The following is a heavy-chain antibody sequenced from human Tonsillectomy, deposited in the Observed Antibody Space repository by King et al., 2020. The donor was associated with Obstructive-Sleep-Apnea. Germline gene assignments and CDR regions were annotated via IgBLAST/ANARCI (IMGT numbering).Heavy chain of an antibody. CDR3: ARDPDGAAAGTGWYFDY. CDR1: VFTFDDYG. D-gene: IGHD6-13*01. J-gene: IGHJ4*02. CDR2: LNLKCGST. V-gene: IGHV3-20*01. Sequence: VQLVESGGGVVRPGGSLRLSCAASVFTFDDYGISWFRQAPGKGLEWGSGLNLKCGSTGDADSVKGRFTISRDNAKNSLYLQMNSLSAEDTALYHCARDPDGAAAGTGWYFDYWGQGTLVTVSS.